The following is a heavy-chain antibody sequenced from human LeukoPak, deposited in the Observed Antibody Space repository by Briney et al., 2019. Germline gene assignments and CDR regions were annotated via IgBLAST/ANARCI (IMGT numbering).Heavy chain of an antibody. V-gene: IGHV4-38-2*02. CDR1: GYSISSGYY. Sequence: SETLSLTCTVSGYSISSGYYWGWIRQPPGKGLEWIGSIYHSGSTYYNPSLKSRVTISVDTSKNQFSLKLRSVTAADTAVYYCATPYSGGYHGLDIWGQGTMVTVSS. CDR3: ATPYSGGYHGLDI. CDR2: IYHSGST. J-gene: IGHJ3*02. D-gene: IGHD1-26*01.